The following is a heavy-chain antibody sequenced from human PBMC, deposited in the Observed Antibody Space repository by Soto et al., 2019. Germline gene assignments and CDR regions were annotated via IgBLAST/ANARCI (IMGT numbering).Heavy chain of an antibody. CDR3: AREAPYCTSETCHKFYDMDV. J-gene: IGHJ6*02. Sequence: GASVKVSCKASGGTFGSYAITWVRRAPGQGLEWLGGIIPILNSPAYAQKFQARVVITADEVTNTAYMELNSLRFDDTAVYYCAREAPYCTSETCHKFYDMDVWGQGTTVTASS. D-gene: IGHD2-8*02. CDR2: IIPILNSP. CDR1: GGTFGSYA. V-gene: IGHV1-69*13.